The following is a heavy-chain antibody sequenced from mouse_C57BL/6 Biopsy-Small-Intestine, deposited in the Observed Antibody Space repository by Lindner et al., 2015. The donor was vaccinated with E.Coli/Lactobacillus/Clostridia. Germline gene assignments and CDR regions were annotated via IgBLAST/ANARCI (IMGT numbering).Heavy chain of an antibody. CDR2: ICPGDEDT. J-gene: IGHJ1*03. V-gene: IGHV1-82*01. CDR3: ARAYYSTWHFDV. D-gene: IGHD2-5*01. CDR1: GYAFSPSW. Sequence: VQLQESGPELVKPGASVKISCKASGYAFSPSWMNWVRQRPGKGLEWIGRICPGDEDTNYNEKFKGKATLTADKSSTTAYMQFSSLTSEDSAVYFCARAYYSTWHFDVWGTGTTVTVSS.